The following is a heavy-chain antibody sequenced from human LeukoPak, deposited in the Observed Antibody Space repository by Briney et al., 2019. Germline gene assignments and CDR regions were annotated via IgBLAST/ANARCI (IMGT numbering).Heavy chain of an antibody. J-gene: IGHJ3*02. CDR2: IYYSGST. CDR3: ARGLKVYLKWLRHHDAFDI. CDR1: GGSISSSSYY. D-gene: IGHD5-12*01. V-gene: IGHV4-39*07. Sequence: SETLSLTCTVSGGSISSSSYYWGWIRQPPGKGLEWIGSIYYSGSTYYNPSLKSRVTISVDTSKNQFSLKLSSVTAADTAVYYCARGLKVYLKWLRHHDAFDIWGQGTMVTVSS.